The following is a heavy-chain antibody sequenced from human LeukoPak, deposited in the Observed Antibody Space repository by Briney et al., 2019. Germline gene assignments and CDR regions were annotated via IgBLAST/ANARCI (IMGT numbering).Heavy chain of an antibody. CDR1: GFTFSDYY. D-gene: IGHD3-22*01. CDR2: ISSSGNTI. V-gene: IGHV3-11*04. CDR3: ARDMDDSSGYLAFDI. Sequence: GGSLRLSCAASGFTFSDYYMSWIRQAPGKGLEWVSYISSSGNTIYYADSLKGRFTISRDNAKNSLDLQMNSLRAEDTAVYYCARDMDDSSGYLAFDIWGQGTMVTVSS. J-gene: IGHJ3*02.